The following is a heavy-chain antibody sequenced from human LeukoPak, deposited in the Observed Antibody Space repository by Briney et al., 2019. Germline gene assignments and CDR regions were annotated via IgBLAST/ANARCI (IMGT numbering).Heavy chain of an antibody. CDR1: DGSISSYY. J-gene: IGHJ4*02. CDR2: IYYSGST. Sequence: SETLSLTCTVSDGSISSYYWSWIRQPPGKGLEWIGYIYYSGSTNYNPSLKSRVTISVDTSKNQFSLKLSSVTAADTAVYYCAGQRGPYYFDYWGQGTLVTVSS. CDR3: AGQRGPYYFDY. D-gene: IGHD3-10*01. V-gene: IGHV4-59*01.